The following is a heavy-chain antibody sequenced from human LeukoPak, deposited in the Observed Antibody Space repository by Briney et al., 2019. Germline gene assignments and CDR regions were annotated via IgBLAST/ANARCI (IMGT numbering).Heavy chain of an antibody. Sequence: GRSLRLSCTASGFTFGDYAMSWVRQAPGKGLEWVGFIRSKAYGGTTEYAASVKGGFTISRDDSKTIAYLQMNSLKTEDTAVYYCTRDVTVTFDDWGQGTLVTVSS. CDR1: GFTFGDYA. CDR2: IRSKAYGGTT. V-gene: IGHV3-49*04. J-gene: IGHJ4*02. CDR3: TRDVTVTFDD. D-gene: IGHD4-17*01.